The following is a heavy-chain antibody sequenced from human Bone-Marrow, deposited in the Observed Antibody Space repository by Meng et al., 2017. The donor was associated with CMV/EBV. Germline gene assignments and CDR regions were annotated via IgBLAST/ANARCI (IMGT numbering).Heavy chain of an antibody. Sequence: SVKVSCKASGGTFSSYAISSVRQAPGQGLEWMGGIIPILGIANYAQKFQGRVTITADKSTSTAYMELSSLRSEDTAVYYCARQALYYYDSSGYPTLYNWFDPWGQGTLVTVSS. V-gene: IGHV1-69*10. J-gene: IGHJ5*02. D-gene: IGHD3-22*01. CDR1: GGTFSSYA. CDR3: ARQALYYYDSSGYPTLYNWFDP. CDR2: IIPILGIA.